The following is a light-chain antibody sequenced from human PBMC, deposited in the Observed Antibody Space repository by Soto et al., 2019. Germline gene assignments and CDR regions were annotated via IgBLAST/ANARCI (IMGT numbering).Light chain of an antibody. CDR1: SRDVGGYDY. J-gene: IGLJ1*01. CDR3: SSYTSSTSYV. Sequence: QSVLTQPASVSGSPGQSITISCTGTSRDVGGYDYVSWYQQHPGKAPKLMIYDVTNRPSGVSNRFSGSKSGNTASLTISGLQAEDESSYYCSSYTSSTSYVFGTGTKLTVL. V-gene: IGLV2-14*01. CDR2: DVT.